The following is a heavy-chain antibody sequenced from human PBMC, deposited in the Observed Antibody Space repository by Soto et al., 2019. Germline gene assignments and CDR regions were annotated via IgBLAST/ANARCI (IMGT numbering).Heavy chain of an antibody. J-gene: IGHJ5*02. V-gene: IGHV1-3*01. CDR1: GYTFTHYA. D-gene: IGHD6-13*01. CDR2: INAGSGNT. Sequence: QVQLVQSGAEVKKPGASVKVSCTASGYTFTHYAIHWVRHAPGQRLEWMGFINAGSGNTKYSQTFQGRLTFTKDTSASTDYMDVSSLRSEDTAIYYCARGLAADGAWGQGTLVTVSS. CDR3: ARGLAADGA.